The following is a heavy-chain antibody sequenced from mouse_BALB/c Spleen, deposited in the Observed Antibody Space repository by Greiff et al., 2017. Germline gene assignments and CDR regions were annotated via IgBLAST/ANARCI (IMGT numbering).Heavy chain of an antibody. CDR2: ISDGGSYT. CDR1: GFTFSDYY. CDR3: ARVGDHDGSRNAMDY. D-gene: IGHD1-1*01. Sequence: EVKLVESGGGLVKPGGSLKLSCAASGFTFSDYYMYWVRQTPEKRLEWVATISDGGSYTYYPDSVKGRFTISRDNAKNNLYLQMSSLKSEDTAMYYCARVGDHDGSRNAMDYWGQGTSVTVSS. J-gene: IGHJ4*01. V-gene: IGHV5-4*02.